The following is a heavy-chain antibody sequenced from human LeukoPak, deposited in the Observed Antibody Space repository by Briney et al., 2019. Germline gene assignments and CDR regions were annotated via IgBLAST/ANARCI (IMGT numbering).Heavy chain of an antibody. CDR1: GYTFTGYY. CDR3: ARELYYDSSGYYYDLDAFDY. D-gene: IGHD3-22*01. CDR2: INPNSGGT. V-gene: IGHV1-2*02. J-gene: IGHJ4*02. Sequence: ASVKVSCKASGYTFTGYYMYWVRQAPGQGLEWMGWINPNSGGTNYAQKFQGRVTMTRDTSISTAYMELSRLRSDDTAVYYCARELYYDSSGYYYDLDAFDYWGQGTLVTVSS.